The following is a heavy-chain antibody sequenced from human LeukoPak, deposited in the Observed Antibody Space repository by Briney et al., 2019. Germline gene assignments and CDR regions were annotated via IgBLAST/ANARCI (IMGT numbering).Heavy chain of an antibody. CDR2: IKEDGSDK. D-gene: IGHD6-19*01. CDR3: ARDSGWYPVDY. J-gene: IGHJ4*02. CDR1: GFTFSNYW. V-gene: IGHV3-7*01. Sequence: GGSLRLSCAASGFTFSNYWMTWVRQAPGKGLEWVANIKEDGSDKNYVDSVKGRFITSRDNAKNSLYLQMNSLRAEDTAMYFCARDSGWYPVDYWGQGTLVTVSS.